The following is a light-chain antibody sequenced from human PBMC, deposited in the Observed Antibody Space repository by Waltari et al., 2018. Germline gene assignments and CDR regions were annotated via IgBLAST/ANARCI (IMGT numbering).Light chain of an antibody. V-gene: IGLV2-11*01. CDR1: SSDVGDYNY. Sequence: QSALTQPRSVSGSPGQSVTISCTGGSSDVGDYNYVSWYQQHPDKAPKLMIYDVTKRPSGVPDRFSGSKSGNTASLTISGLQAEDEAVYYCCSYAGRYTFDVVFGGGTKLTVL. CDR2: DVT. J-gene: IGLJ2*01. CDR3: CSYAGRYTFDVV.